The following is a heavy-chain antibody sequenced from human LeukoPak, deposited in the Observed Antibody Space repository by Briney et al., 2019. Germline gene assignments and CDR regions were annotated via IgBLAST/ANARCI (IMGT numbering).Heavy chain of an antibody. CDR1: GFTFSNYD. CDR2: IDTAGGT. D-gene: IGHD1-26*01. Sequence: PGGSLRLSCAASGFTFSNYDMHWVRQVTGKGLEWVSAIDTAGGTYYPGSLRGRFTISRENAKNSLYLQINNLEVADTAVYYCAKEGHLSGSYFGPLDHWGQGTLVTVSS. J-gene: IGHJ5*02. CDR3: AKEGHLSGSYFGPLDH. V-gene: IGHV3-13*01.